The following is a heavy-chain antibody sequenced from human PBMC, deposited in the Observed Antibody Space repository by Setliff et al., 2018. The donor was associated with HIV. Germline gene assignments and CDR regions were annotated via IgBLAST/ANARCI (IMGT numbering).Heavy chain of an antibody. CDR3: ARYTYYYDSSGPPRAFDI. D-gene: IGHD3-22*01. Sequence: PSETLSLTCTVSGGSISNYYWSWIRQPPGKELEWIGYIYYSGSPNYNPSLKSRVTISVDTSKNQFSLNLSSVTAADTAVYYCARYTYYYDSSGPPRAFDIWGQGTMVT. V-gene: IGHV4-59*01. CDR2: IYYSGSP. CDR1: GGSISNYY. J-gene: IGHJ3*02.